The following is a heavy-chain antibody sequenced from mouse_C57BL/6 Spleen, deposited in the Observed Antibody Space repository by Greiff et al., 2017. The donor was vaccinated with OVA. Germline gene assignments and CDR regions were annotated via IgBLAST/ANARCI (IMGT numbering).Heavy chain of an antibody. D-gene: IGHD4-1*02. J-gene: IGHJ4*01. CDR1: GYTFTSYW. CDR2: IDPSDSYT. CDR3: ARWLNWDDAMDY. Sequence: VKLQQPGAELVRPGTSVKLSCKASGYTFTSYWMHWVKQRPGQGLEWIGVIDPSDSYTNYNQKFKGKATLTVDTSSSTAYLQLSSLTSEDAAVYYWARWLNWDDAMDYWGQGTSVTVSS. V-gene: IGHV1-59*01.